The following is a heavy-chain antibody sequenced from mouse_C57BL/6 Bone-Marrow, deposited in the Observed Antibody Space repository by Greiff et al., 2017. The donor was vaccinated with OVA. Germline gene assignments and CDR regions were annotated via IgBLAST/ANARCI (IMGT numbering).Heavy chain of an antibody. CDR1: GFNIKNTY. CDR2: IDPANGNT. Sequence: VQLQQSVAELVRPGASVKLSCTASGFNIKNTYMHWVKQRPEQGLEWIGRIDPANGNTKYAPKFQGKAAITADTSSNTAYLQLSSLTSEDTAIYYCACTVVAPYWYFDVWGTGTTVTVSS. D-gene: IGHD1-1*01. V-gene: IGHV14-3*01. CDR3: ACTVVAPYWYFDV. J-gene: IGHJ1*03.